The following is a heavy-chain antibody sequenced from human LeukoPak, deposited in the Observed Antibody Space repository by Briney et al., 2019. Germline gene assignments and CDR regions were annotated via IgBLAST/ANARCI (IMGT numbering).Heavy chain of an antibody. CDR2: IKQDGSEN. V-gene: IGHV3-7*04. J-gene: IGHJ3*02. Sequence: GGSLRLSCAASGFSFRTYWMSWVRQAPGKGLQWVANIKQDGSENYYVDSVKGRFTISRDNAKNSLYLQTSSLRAEDTAVYYCARDHGEWGYGYDTFDIWGQGTVVTVSS. D-gene: IGHD5-12*01. CDR1: GFSFRTYW. CDR3: ARDHGEWGYGYDTFDI.